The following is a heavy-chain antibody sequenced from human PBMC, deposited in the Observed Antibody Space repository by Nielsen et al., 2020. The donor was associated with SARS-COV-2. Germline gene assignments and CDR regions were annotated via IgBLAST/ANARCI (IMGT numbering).Heavy chain of an antibody. V-gene: IGHV3-11*03. J-gene: IGHJ4*02. CDR1: GFTFSSYA. D-gene: IGHD5-12*01. CDR3: GRHSSVANYFDY. CDR2: ISGSSSYT. Sequence: GESLKISCAASGFTFSSYAMSWARQAPGKGLEWVSYISGSSSYTNYADSVKGRFSISRDNAKNSLYLQMNSLRAEDTAVYYCGRHSSVANYFDYWGQGTLVTVSS.